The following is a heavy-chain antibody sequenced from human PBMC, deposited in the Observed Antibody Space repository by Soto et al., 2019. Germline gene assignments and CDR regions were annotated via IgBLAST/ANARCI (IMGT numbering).Heavy chain of an antibody. CDR3: AHRPRGYAYYFDY. D-gene: IGHD5-12*01. J-gene: IGHJ4*02. CDR2: IYWDEDK. CDR1: GFSLRTRGVA. V-gene: IGHV2-5*02. Sequence: QITLKESGPTLVKPTQTLTLTCTFSGFSLRTRGVAVGWFRQPPGKALEWLALIYWDEDKWYSPSLKSRLTIADDTSKNQVVLTMTNVDPLDTATYYCAHRPRGYAYYFDYWGQGILVTVSS.